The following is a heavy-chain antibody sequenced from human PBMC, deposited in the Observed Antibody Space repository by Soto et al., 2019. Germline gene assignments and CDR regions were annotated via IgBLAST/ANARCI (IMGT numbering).Heavy chain of an antibody. CDR3: AREVGIRFNYGMDV. V-gene: IGHV4-31*03. D-gene: IGHD3-3*01. CDR1: GGSISSGGYY. Sequence: QVQLQESGPGLVKPSQTLSLTCTVSGGSISSGGYYWSWIRQHPGKGLEWIGYIYYSGSTYYNPSRKSRVTISVATSKNQFSLKLSSVTAADTAVYYCAREVGIRFNYGMDVWGQGTTVTVSS. J-gene: IGHJ6*02. CDR2: IYYSGST.